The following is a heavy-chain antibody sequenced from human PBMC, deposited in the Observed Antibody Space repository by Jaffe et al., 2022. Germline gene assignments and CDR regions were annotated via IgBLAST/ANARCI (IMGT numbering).Heavy chain of an antibody. D-gene: IGHD3-22*01. J-gene: IGHJ4*02. CDR2: IRYDGSNK. V-gene: IGHV3-30*02. Sequence: QVQLVESGGGVVQPGGSLRLSCAASGFTFSSYGMHWVRQAPGKGLEWVAFIRYDGSNKYYADSVKGRFTISRDNSKNTLYLQMNSLRAEDTAVYYCAKEADSSGYYSPPGAYYFDYWGQGTLVTVSS. CDR3: AKEADSSGYYSPPGAYYFDY. CDR1: GFTFSSYG.